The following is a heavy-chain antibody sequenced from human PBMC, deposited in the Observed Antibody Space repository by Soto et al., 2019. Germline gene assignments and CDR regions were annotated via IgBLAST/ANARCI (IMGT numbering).Heavy chain of an antibody. D-gene: IGHD3-3*01. V-gene: IGHV4-39*01. J-gene: IGHJ4*02. Sequence: SETLSLTCTVSGGSISSISYYWGWIRQPPGKGLEWIGRIYYSGSTYYNPSLRSRVTISVDTSKNQFSLKLSSVTAADTAVYYCARLGERITIFGAVTPFHXWGQGTLVTVSX. CDR3: ARLGERITIFGAVTPFHX. CDR2: IYYSGST. CDR1: GGSISSISYY.